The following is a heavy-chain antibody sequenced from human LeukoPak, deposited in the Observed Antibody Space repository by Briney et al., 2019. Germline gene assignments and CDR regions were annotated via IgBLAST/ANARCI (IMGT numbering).Heavy chain of an antibody. CDR2: IYYSGST. Sequence: SETLSLTCTVSGGSISSYYWSWIRQPPGKGLEWIGYIYYSGSTNYNPSLKSRVTISVDTSKNQFSLKLSSVTAADTAVYYCAREPLGAWFDPWGQGTLVTVSS. V-gene: IGHV4-59*12. D-gene: IGHD3-16*01. J-gene: IGHJ5*02. CDR3: AREPLGAWFDP. CDR1: GGSISSYY.